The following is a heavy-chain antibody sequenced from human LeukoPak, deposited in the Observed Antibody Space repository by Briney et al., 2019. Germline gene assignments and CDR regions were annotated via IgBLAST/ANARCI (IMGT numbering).Heavy chain of an antibody. CDR3: TTGSSSSWDY. V-gene: IGHV3-23*01. CDR1: GFTFSRYA. Sequence: GGSLRLSCAASGFTFSRYAMSWVRQTPEKGLEWVSVISGSDGSTYYADSVRGRFTISRDDSGNTLFLQMNSLKTEDTAVYYCTTGSSSSWDYWGQGTLVTVSS. J-gene: IGHJ4*02. D-gene: IGHD6-6*01. CDR2: ISGSDGST.